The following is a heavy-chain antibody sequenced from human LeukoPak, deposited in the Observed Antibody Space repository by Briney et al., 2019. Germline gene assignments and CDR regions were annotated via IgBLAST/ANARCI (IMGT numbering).Heavy chain of an antibody. J-gene: IGHJ4*02. CDR3: AKEKDVLRFLEWLFGY. CDR2: IRYEGSNK. CDR1: GFTFSSYG. D-gene: IGHD3-3*01. V-gene: IGHV3-30*02. Sequence: PGGSLRLSCAASGFTFSSYGTEWVRQAPGKGLEWVAFIRYEGSNKYYADSVKGRFTISRDNSKNTLYLQMNSLRAEDTAVYYCAKEKDVLRFLEWLFGYWGQGTLVTVSS.